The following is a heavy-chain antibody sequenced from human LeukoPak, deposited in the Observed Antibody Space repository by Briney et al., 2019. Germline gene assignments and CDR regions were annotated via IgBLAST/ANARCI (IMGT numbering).Heavy chain of an antibody. D-gene: IGHD1-26*01. J-gene: IGHJ4*02. CDR2: IYSSGST. CDR1: GASFSGSPYY. CDR3: AKSGGYGLIDY. V-gene: IGHV4-39*01. Sequence: SETLSLTCTVSGASFSGSPYYWGWIRQPPGKGLEGIGCIYSSGSTYYSTSLQSRVTISIETSKNQLSLRLKSVTAADTAMYYCAKSGGYGLIDYWGQGTLVTVSS.